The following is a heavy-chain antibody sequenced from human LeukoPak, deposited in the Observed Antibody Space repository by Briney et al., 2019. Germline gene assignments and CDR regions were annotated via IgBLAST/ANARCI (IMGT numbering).Heavy chain of an antibody. D-gene: IGHD3-9*01. J-gene: IGHJ4*02. CDR3: ARGGSGLRYFDWLTPEQDYFDY. CDR1: GFTFSSYS. V-gene: IGHV3-21*01. Sequence: PGGSLRLSCGASGFTFSSYSMNWVRQAPGKGLEWVSSISSSSSYIYYADSVKGRFTISRDNAKNSLYLQMNSLRAEDTAVYYCARGGSGLRYFDWLTPEQDYFDYWGQGTLVTVSS. CDR2: ISSSSSYI.